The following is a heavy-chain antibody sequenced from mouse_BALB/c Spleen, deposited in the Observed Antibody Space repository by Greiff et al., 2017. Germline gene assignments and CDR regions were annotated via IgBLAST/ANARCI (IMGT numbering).Heavy chain of an antibody. D-gene: IGHD1-1*01. CDR3: ARSYGSSMGFAY. Sequence: VQLQQSGAELVRPGTSVKVSCKASGYAFTNYLIAWVKQRPGQGLEWIGVINPGSGGTNYNEKFKGKATLTADNSSSTAYMQLSSLTSDDSAVYFCARSYGSSMGFAYWGQGTLVTVSA. V-gene: IGHV1-54*01. J-gene: IGHJ3*01. CDR1: GYAFTNYL. CDR2: INPGSGGT.